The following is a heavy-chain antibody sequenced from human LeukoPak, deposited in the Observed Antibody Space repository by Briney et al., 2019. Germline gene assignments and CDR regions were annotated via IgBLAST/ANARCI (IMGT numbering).Heavy chain of an antibody. Sequence: PSETLSLTCTVSGGSISSYYWSWIRQPPGKGLEWIGYIYYSGSTNYNPSLKSRVTISVDTSKNQFSLKLSSVTAADTAVYYCARCAGEVERLSHYYYYYMDVWGKGTTVTVSS. CDR1: GGSISSYY. CDR3: ARCAGEVERLSHYYYYYMDV. J-gene: IGHJ6*03. V-gene: IGHV4-59*01. CDR2: IYYSGST. D-gene: IGHD3-3*01.